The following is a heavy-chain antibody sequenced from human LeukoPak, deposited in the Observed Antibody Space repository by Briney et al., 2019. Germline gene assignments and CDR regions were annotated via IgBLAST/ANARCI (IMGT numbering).Heavy chain of an antibody. CDR1: GFTFSDYY. V-gene: IGHV3-9*01. CDR2: ISWNSGSA. D-gene: IGHD5-12*01. J-gene: IGHJ4*02. Sequence: PGGSLRLSCAASGFTFSDYYMSWIRQAPGKGLEWVSGISWNSGSAGYADSVKGRFTISRDGAKNSLYLQMNSLRTEDTALYYCAKDRTYSAYAALDYWGQGTLVTVSS. CDR3: AKDRTYSAYAALDY.